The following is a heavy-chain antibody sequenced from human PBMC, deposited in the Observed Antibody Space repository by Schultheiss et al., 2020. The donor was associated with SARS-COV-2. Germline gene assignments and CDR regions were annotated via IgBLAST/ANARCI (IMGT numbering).Heavy chain of an antibody. CDR2: IKSKTDGGTT. J-gene: IGHJ6*02. CDR1: GFTFTNAW. V-gene: IGHV3-15*07. D-gene: IGHD2-2*01. CDR3: ARDARVPAAMMRVMDV. Sequence: LSLTCAASGFTFTNAWMNWVRQAPGKGLEWVGRIKSKTDGGTTDYGAPVEGRFTISRDDSKNTLYLQMNSLRAEDTAVYYCARDARVPAAMMRVMDVWGQGTTVTVSS.